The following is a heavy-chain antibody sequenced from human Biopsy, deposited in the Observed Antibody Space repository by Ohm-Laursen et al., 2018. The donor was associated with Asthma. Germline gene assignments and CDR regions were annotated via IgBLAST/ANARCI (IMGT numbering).Heavy chain of an antibody. CDR1: GFAFNNSS. D-gene: IGHD6-6*01. CDR3: ARGKTWGRSYYFDY. Sequence: SLRLSCAASGFAFNNSSMTWVRQALGKGLEWVAGILFDGSNKYYADSVKGRFTISRDNSKDTLYLQVNGLRGDDTAVYYCARGKTWGRSYYFDYWGQGTLVTVSS. V-gene: IGHV3-30-3*01. CDR2: ILFDGSNK. J-gene: IGHJ4*02.